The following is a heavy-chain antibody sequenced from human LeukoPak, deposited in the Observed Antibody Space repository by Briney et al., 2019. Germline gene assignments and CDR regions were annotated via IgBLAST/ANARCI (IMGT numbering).Heavy chain of an antibody. CDR1: GYSFTSYW. CDR2: IYPGDSDT. V-gene: IGHV5-51*01. J-gene: IGHJ4*02. Sequence: GESLKISCNGSGYSFTSYWIGWVRQVPEKGLEWMGNIYPGDSDTRYSPSFQGQVTISADKSISTAYLQWSSLKASDAAMYYCARNRYYGSGSYTDYWGQGTLVTVSS. CDR3: ARNRYYGSGSYTDY. D-gene: IGHD3-10*01.